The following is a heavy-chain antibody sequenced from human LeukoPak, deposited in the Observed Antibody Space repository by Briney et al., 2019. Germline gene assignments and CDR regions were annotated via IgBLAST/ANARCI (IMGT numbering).Heavy chain of an antibody. V-gene: IGHV3-48*04. CDR2: ISSSSSTI. Sequence: GGSLRLSCTASGFTFSSYSMNWVRQAPGKGLEWVSYISSSSSTIYYADSVKGRFTISRDNAKNSLYLQMNSLRAEDTAVYYCVREGMYSSSWRPSLLQYYIDYWGQGTLVTVSS. D-gene: IGHD6-13*01. CDR1: GFTFSSYS. CDR3: VREGMYSSSWRPSLLQYYIDY. J-gene: IGHJ4*02.